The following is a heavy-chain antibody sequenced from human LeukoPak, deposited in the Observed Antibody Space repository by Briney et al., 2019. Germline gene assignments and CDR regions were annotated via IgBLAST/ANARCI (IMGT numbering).Heavy chain of an antibody. J-gene: IGHJ4*02. Sequence: SGPTLVNPTQTLTLTCTFSGFSLSTSGVGGGWIRQPPGKALEWLALIYWNDDKRYSPSLKSRLTISNDTSKNQVVLTMTNMDPVDTATYYCARVLSRCSGGSCYPPSFDYWGQGTLVTVSS. V-gene: IGHV2-5*01. CDR2: IYWNDDK. CDR3: ARVLSRCSGGSCYPPSFDY. D-gene: IGHD2-15*01. CDR1: GFSLSTSGVG.